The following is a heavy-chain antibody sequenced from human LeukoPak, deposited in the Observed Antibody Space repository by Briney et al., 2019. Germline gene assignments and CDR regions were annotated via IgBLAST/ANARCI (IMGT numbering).Heavy chain of an antibody. CDR2: INPNSGGT. J-gene: IGHJ4*02. Sequence: ASVKVSCKASGYTFTGYYMHWVRQSPGQGLEWMGWINPNSGGTNYAQKFQGRVTTTRDTSISTAYMELSRLRSDDTAVYYCARDLVKWELRPTFDYWGQGTLVTVSS. CDR1: GYTFTGYY. CDR3: ARDLVKWELRPTFDY. V-gene: IGHV1-2*02. D-gene: IGHD1-26*01.